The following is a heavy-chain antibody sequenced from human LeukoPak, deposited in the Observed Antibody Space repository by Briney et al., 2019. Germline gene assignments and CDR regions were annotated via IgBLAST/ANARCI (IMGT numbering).Heavy chain of an antibody. CDR1: GGSFSGYY. CDR3: ARGYCSSTSCYVKFPHYFDY. V-gene: IGHV4-34*01. J-gene: IGHJ4*02. D-gene: IGHD2-2*01. CDR2: INHSGST. Sequence: ETLSLTCAVYGGSFSGYYWSWIRQPPGKGLEWIGEINHSGSTNYNPPPKSRVTISVDTSKNQFPLMLSSVTAADTAVYYCARGYCSSTSCYVKFPHYFDYWGQGTLVTVSS.